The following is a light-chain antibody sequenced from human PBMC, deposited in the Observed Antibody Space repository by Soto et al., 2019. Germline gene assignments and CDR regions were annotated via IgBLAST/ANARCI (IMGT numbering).Light chain of an antibody. J-gene: IGKJ4*01. V-gene: IGKV3-11*01. CDR2: DAS. Sequence: EIMLTQSPAAVSLSPGERATLSCRASQSVSSYLTWYQQKPGQAPRLLIYDASNRATGIPARFSGSGSGTDFTLTISSLEPEDFAVYYCQQRSNWPLTFGGGTKVDI. CDR3: QQRSNWPLT. CDR1: QSVSSY.